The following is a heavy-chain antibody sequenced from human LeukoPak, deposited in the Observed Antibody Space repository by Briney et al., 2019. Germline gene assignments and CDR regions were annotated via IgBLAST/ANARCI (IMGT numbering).Heavy chain of an antibody. J-gene: IGHJ4*02. D-gene: IGHD3-9*01. Sequence: GRSLRLSCAASGFTFSSYGMHWVRQAPGKGLEWVAVIWYDGSNKYYADSVKGRFTIYRGNSKNMLYLQMNSLRGEDTAVYYCAKDPGGILTGYLDYWGQGTLVTVSS. CDR3: AKDPGGILTGYLDY. V-gene: IGHV3-33*06. CDR2: IWYDGSNK. CDR1: GFTFSSYG.